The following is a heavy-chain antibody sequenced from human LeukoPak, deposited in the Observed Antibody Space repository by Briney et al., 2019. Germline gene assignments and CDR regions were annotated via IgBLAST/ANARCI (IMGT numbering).Heavy chain of an antibody. V-gene: IGHV4-39*01. CDR1: GGSISSGDYY. J-gene: IGHJ4*02. CDR2: IYYSGST. Sequence: SQTLSLTCTVSGGSISSGDYYWSWIRQPPGKGLEWIGSIYYSGSTYYNPSLKSRVTISVDTSKNQFSLKLSSVTAADTAVYYCVRDYYDSSGYYAPLFDYWGQGTLVTVSS. D-gene: IGHD3-22*01. CDR3: VRDYYDSSGYYAPLFDY.